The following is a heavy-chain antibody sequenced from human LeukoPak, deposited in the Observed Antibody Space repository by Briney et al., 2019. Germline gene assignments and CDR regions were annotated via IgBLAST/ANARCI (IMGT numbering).Heavy chain of an antibody. CDR2: IYYSGST. CDR1: GGSISSSSYY. V-gene: IGHV4-39*07. CDR3: AREGITIWGSVDWFDP. J-gene: IGHJ5*02. Sequence: SETLSLTCTVSGGSISSSSYYWGWIRQPPGKGLEWIGSIYYSGSTYYNPSLKSRVTISVDTSENQFSLKLSSVTAADTAVYYCAREGITIWGSVDWFDPWGQGTLVTVSS. D-gene: IGHD7-27*01.